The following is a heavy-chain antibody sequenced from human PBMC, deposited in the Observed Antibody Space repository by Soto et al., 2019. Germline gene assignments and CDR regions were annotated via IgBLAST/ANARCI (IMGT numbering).Heavy chain of an antibody. Sequence: QVQLQESGPGLVKPSETLSLTCTVSGGSISSYYWSWIRQPPGKGLEWIGYIYYSGSTNYNPSLKSRVTISVDTSKNQSSLKLSSVTAADTAVYYCARHPDYDILTGFDYWGQGTLVTVSS. CDR2: IYYSGST. J-gene: IGHJ4*02. D-gene: IGHD3-9*01. CDR1: GGSISSYY. CDR3: ARHPDYDILTGFDY. V-gene: IGHV4-59*08.